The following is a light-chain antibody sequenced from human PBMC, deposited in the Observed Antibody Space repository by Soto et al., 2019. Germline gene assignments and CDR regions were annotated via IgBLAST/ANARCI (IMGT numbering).Light chain of an antibody. CDR2: SDD. Sequence: QSVLTQPPSVSGTPGQRVTISCSGSSSNIGGNTVNWYQQLPGTAPKLLIYSDDQRPSGVPDRFSGSKSGTSASLAISGLQSDDEADYYCASWEDTLNGCWVFGGGTKLTVL. J-gene: IGLJ3*02. CDR1: SSNIGGNT. V-gene: IGLV1-44*01. CDR3: ASWEDTLNGCWV.